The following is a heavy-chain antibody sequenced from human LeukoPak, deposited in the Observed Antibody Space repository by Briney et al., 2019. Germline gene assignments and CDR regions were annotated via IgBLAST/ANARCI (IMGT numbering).Heavy chain of an antibody. Sequence: GGSLRLSCAASGFTFSSYAMGWVRQAPGKGLEWVSAISGSGGSTYYADSVKGRFTISRDNSKNTLYLQMNSLRAEDTAVYYCAPPGASSHIDYWGQGTLVTVSS. CDR1: GFTFSSYA. V-gene: IGHV3-23*01. CDR2: ISGSGGST. J-gene: IGHJ4*02. D-gene: IGHD6-13*01. CDR3: APPGASSHIDY.